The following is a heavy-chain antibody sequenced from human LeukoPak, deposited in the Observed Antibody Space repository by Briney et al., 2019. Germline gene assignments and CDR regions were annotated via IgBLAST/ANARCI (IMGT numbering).Heavy chain of an antibody. D-gene: IGHD2-15*01. V-gene: IGHV4-59*01. CDR1: GGSFSGYY. CDR2: IYYSGST. Sequence: PSETLSLTCAVYGGSFSGYYWSWIRQPPGKGLGWIGYIYYSGSTNYNPSLKSRVTISVDTSKNQFSLKLSSVTAADTAVYYCARAPCSGGSCSHSQNYYYYGMDVWGQGTTVTVSS. J-gene: IGHJ6*02. CDR3: ARAPCSGGSCSHSQNYYYYGMDV.